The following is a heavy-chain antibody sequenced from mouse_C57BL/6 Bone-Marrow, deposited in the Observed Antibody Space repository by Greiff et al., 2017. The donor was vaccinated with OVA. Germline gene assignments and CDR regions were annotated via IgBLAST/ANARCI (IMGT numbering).Heavy chain of an antibody. J-gene: IGHJ3*01. V-gene: IGHV1-81*01. Sequence: QVQLQQSGAELARPGASVKLSCKASGYTFTSYGISWVKQRTGQGLEWIGEIYPRSGNTYYNEKFKGKATLTADKSSSTAYMGLRSLTSEDSAVYFCARSRTAQASNWGQGTLVTVSA. CDR2: IYPRSGNT. CDR3: ARSRTAQASN. CDR1: GYTFTSYG. D-gene: IGHD3-2*02.